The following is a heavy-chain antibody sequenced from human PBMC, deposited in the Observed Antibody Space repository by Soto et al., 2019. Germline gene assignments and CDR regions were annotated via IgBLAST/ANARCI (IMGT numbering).Heavy chain of an antibody. Sequence: SETLSLTCTVSGGSISSGGYYWTWIRQHPGKGLEWIGYNYYSGITYYNPSLKSRVTISIDRSKNQFSLKLSSVTAADTAVYYCARGSDKSYYYDSSGYYPHRALDYWGQGTLVTVSS. J-gene: IGHJ4*02. CDR3: ARGSDKSYYYDSSGYYPHRALDY. V-gene: IGHV4-31*03. CDR2: NYYSGIT. D-gene: IGHD3-22*01. CDR1: GGSISSGGYY.